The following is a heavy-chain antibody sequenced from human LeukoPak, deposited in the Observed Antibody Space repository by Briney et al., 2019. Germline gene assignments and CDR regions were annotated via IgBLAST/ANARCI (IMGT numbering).Heavy chain of an antibody. D-gene: IGHD4-17*01. CDR1: GYTFTSYG. V-gene: IGHV1-18*01. CDR3: ARRAGEYSHPYDY. J-gene: IGHJ4*02. Sequence: ASVKVSCKASGYTFTSYGISWVRQAPGQGLEWLGWISTYNGNTHYAQKLQGRVTMTTDTSTTTAYMELRSLRSDDTAVYYCARRAGEYSHPYDYWGQGTLVTVSS. CDR2: ISTYNGNT.